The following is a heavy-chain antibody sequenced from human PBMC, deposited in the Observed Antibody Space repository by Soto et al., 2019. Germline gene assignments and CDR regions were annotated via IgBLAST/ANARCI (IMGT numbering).Heavy chain of an antibody. D-gene: IGHD5-18*01. V-gene: IGHV1-69*01. CDR3: ARTMDTAMVTMGDYYYMDV. J-gene: IGHJ6*02. CDR2: IIPIFGTA. CDR1: GGTFSSYA. Sequence: QVQLVQSGAEVKKPGSSVKVSCKASGGTFSSYAISWVRQAPGQGLEWMGGIIPIFGTANYAQKFQGRVTITADESTSTAYMELSSLRSEDTALDSGARTMDTAMVTMGDYYYMDVCGQGTTVTVAS.